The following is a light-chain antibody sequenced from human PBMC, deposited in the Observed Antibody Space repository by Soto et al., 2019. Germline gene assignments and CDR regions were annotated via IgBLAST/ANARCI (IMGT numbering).Light chain of an antibody. CDR1: SSNIGGNS. CDR2: DDD. J-gene: IGLJ1*01. Sequence: QSVLTQPPSVSAAPGQKVAISCPGSSSNIGGNSVSWYQQLPGTAPKLLIYDDDKRPSGIPDRFSGSKSGTSATLGITGFRTGDEADYYCGSWDSSLSAYVFGTGTKV. CDR3: GSWDSSLSAYV. V-gene: IGLV1-51*01.